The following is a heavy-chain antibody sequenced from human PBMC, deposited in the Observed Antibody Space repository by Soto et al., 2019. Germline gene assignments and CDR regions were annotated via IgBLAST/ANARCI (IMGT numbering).Heavy chain of an antibody. V-gene: IGHV3-30*03. CDR3: AIDYGYCSGGSCYSSGWFDP. Sequence: GGSLRLSCAASGFTFSSYGMHWVRQAPGKGLEWVAVISYDGSNKYYADSVKGRFTISRDNSKNTLYLQINSLRAEDTAVYYRAIDYGYCSGGSCYSSGWFDPWGQGTLVTVSS. CDR1: GFTFSSYG. D-gene: IGHD2-15*01. J-gene: IGHJ5*02. CDR2: ISYDGSNK.